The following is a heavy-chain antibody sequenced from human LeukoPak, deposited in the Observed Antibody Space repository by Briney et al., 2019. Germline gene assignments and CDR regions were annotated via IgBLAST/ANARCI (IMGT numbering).Heavy chain of an antibody. CDR3: ARGEKYCTNGVCYRDY. D-gene: IGHD2-8*01. Sequence: GGSLRLSRAASGFTFSSYAMNWVRQAPGKGLEWVSAISGSGGSTYYADSVKGRFTISRDNSKNTLYLQMNSLRAEDTAVYYCARGEKYCTNGVCYRDYWGLGTLVTVSS. J-gene: IGHJ4*02. CDR2: ISGSGGST. CDR1: GFTFSSYA. V-gene: IGHV3-23*01.